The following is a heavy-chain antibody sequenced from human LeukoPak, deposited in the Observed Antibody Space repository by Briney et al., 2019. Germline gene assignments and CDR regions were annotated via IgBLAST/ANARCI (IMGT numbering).Heavy chain of an antibody. J-gene: IGHJ4*02. V-gene: IGHV3-30*18. D-gene: IGHD3-10*01. CDR2: ISYDGSNK. CDR3: AKDLGESGFRN. Sequence: VQPGRSLRLSCAASGFTFSSYGMHWVRQAPGKGLEWVAVISYDGSNKYYADSVKGRFTISRDNSKNTLYLQMNSLRAEDTAVYYCAKDLGESGFRNWGQGTLVTVSS. CDR1: GFTFSSYG.